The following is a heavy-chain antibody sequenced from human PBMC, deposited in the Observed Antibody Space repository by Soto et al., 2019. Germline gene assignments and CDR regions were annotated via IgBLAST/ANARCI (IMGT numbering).Heavy chain of an antibody. CDR2: VHYSGST. V-gene: IGHV4-59*01. D-gene: IGHD3-22*01. J-gene: IGHJ3*02. Sequence: SETLSLTCTVSGVSISSSYWSWIRQSPGKGLEWIAYVHYSGSTNYNPSLNSRVTISVDTSKNQFSLKLSSVTAADTAVYYCARGYYDSSGQSNNFDIWGQGTMVTVSS. CDR3: ARGYYDSSGQSNNFDI. CDR1: GVSISSSY.